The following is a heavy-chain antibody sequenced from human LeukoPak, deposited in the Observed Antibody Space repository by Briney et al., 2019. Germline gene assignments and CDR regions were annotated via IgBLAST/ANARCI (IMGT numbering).Heavy chain of an antibody. CDR3: ARGWELDP. V-gene: IGHV3-23*01. D-gene: IGHD1-26*01. CDR2: ISDSGAST. J-gene: IGHJ5*02. CDR1: GFTFSSYA. Sequence: PGGPLRLSCTASGFTFSSYAMSWVRQAPGKGLEWVSAISDSGASTYYADSVKGRFTISRDNSKNTLYLQMNSLRAEDTAVYYCARGWELDPWGQGTLVTVSS.